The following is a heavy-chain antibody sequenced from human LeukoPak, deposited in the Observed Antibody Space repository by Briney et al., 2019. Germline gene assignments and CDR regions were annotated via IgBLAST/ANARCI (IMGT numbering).Heavy chain of an antibody. CDR1: GGTFSSYA. D-gene: IGHD6-13*01. J-gene: IGHJ3*02. CDR2: IIPILGIA. CDR3: ARGWENIAAAAPVAFDI. Sequence: VASVKVSCKASGGTFSSYAISWVRQAPGQGLEWMGRIIPILGIANYAQKFQGRVTITADKSTSTAYMELSSLRSEDTAVYYCARGWENIAAAAPVAFDIWGQGTVVTVSS. V-gene: IGHV1-69*04.